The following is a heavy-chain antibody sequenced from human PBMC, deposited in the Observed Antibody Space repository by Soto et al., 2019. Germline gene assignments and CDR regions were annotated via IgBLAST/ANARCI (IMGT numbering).Heavy chain of an antibody. V-gene: IGHV1-18*01. J-gene: IGHJ4*02. D-gene: IGHD1-1*01. Sequence: QVHLVQSGAEVKKPGASVKVSCQASGYAFTTYGITWVRQAPGQGLEWMGWISAHNGNTNYAQKLQGRVTVTRDTPTSTAYMELTSLRSDDTAVYYCARGRYGDYWGQGALVTVSS. CDR2: ISAHNGNT. CDR3: ARGRYGDY. CDR1: GYAFTTYG.